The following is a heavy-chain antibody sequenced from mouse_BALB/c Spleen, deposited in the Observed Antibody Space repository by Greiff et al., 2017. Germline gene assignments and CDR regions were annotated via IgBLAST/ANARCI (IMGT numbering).Heavy chain of an antibody. V-gene: IGHV5-6-5*01. CDR2: ISSGGST. CDR3: ARGYGSSPFAY. CDR1: GFTFSSYA. Sequence: EVKLMESGGGLVKPGGSLKLSCAASGFTFSSYAMSWVRQTPEKRLEWVASISSGGSTYYPDSVKGRLTISRVNARNILYLQMSSLRSEDTAMYYCARGYGSSPFAYWGQGTLVTVSA. D-gene: IGHD1-1*01. J-gene: IGHJ3*01.